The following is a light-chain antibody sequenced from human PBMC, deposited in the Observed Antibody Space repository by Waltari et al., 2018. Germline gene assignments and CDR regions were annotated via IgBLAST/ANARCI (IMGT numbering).Light chain of an antibody. CDR3: HSRDSNGDVL. V-gene: IGLV3-19*01. CDR2: GKN. CDR1: SLRTYY. J-gene: IGLJ2*01. Sequence: SSELTQDPAVSVALGQTVRITCQGESLRTYYVSWFQQKAGQAPTLVIYGKNDRPPRIPDRFSACTSGSRASLTIIGAQAEDEADYYCHSRDSNGDVLIGGGTKVSV.